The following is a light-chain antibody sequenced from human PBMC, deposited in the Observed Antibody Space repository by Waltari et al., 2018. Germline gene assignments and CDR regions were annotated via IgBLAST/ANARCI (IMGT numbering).Light chain of an antibody. CDR1: SLRSYY. Sequence: SSELTQDPAVSVALGQTVRITCQGDSLRSYYASWYQQKPGQAPVLVIYGKNNRPSGIPYRVSGSSSGSTASLTITGAQAEDEADHYCNSRDSSGNHYVFGTGTKVTVL. CDR3: NSRDSSGNHYV. V-gene: IGLV3-19*01. CDR2: GKN. J-gene: IGLJ1*01.